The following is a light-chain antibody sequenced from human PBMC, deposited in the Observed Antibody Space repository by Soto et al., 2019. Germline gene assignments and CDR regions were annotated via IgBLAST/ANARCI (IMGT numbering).Light chain of an antibody. Sequence: EVVLTQSPATLSLSPGESATLSCRASRSIGTSLAWYQHRPGQPPRLLIYDAFNRATGIPARFSGGGSGTDFTLTITSLEHEDFAVYYCQQRASWPPFTFGGGTKVDIK. J-gene: IGKJ4*01. V-gene: IGKV3-11*01. CDR1: RSIGTS. CDR2: DAF. CDR3: QQRASWPPFT.